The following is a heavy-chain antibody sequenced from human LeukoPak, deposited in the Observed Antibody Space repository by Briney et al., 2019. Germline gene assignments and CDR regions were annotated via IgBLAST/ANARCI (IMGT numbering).Heavy chain of an antibody. J-gene: IGHJ5*02. CDR1: GYTFTSYA. CDR2: IIGDNGNT. CDR3: ARGGYCSGGTCYQTKLDP. V-gene: IGHV1-18*01. D-gene: IGHD2-15*01. Sequence: ASVKVSCKASGYTFTSYAISWVRQAPGQGLEWMGWIIGDNGNTNYAQKLQGRVTMTTDTSTSTAYMELRSLRSDDTAVYYCARGGYCSGGTCYQTKLDPWGQGTLVTVSS.